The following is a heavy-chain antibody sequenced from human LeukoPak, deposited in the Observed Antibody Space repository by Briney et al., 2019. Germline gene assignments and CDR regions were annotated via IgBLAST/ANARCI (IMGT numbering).Heavy chain of an antibody. V-gene: IGHV3-48*03. CDR3: AKDIAAAGGPCAY. Sequence: GGSLRLSCAASGFTFSSHEMNWVRQAPGKGLEWVSYISSSGSTMYYADSVKGRFTISRDNSKNTVFLQMNSLRAEDTAVYYCAKDIAAAGGPCAYWGRGTLVTVSS. D-gene: IGHD6-13*01. CDR1: GFTFSSHE. CDR2: ISSSGSTM. J-gene: IGHJ4*02.